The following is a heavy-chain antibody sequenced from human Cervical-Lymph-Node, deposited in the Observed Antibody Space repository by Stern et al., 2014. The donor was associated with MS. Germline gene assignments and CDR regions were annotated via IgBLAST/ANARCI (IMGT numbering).Heavy chain of an antibody. D-gene: IGHD5-12*01. V-gene: IGHV4-59*01. CDR3: ARRSGYNSYYFDS. CDR1: GGSINSYN. Sequence: QLQLQESGPGLVRPSETLSLTCTVSGGSINSYNWGWIRQPPGKGLEWIGYIYYSGRTNYNPSLKSRVTISIDTSKNQCSLKLNSVTATDTAVYYCARRSGYNSYYFDSWGQGTLVTVSS. CDR2: IYYSGRT. J-gene: IGHJ4*02.